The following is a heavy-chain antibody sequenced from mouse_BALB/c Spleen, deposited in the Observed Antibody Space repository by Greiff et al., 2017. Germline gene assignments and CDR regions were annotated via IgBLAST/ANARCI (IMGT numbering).Heavy chain of an antibody. Sequence: QVQLQQSAAELARPGASVKMSCKASGYTFTSYTMHWVKQRPGQGLEWIGYINPSSGYTEYNQKFKDKTTLTADKSSSTAYMQLSSLTSEDSAVYYCARSPDRYDAMDYWGQGTSVTVSS. CDR2: INPSSGYT. D-gene: IGHD2-14*01. J-gene: IGHJ4*01. CDR1: GYTFTSYT. V-gene: IGHV1-4*02. CDR3: ARSPDRYDAMDY.